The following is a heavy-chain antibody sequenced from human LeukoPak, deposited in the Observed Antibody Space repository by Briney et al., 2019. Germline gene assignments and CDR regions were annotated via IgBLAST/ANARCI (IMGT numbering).Heavy chain of an antibody. Sequence: SVKVSCKASGGTLSSYAISWVRQAPGQGLEWMGGIIPMDGTASYAQKFQGRVTITADESTSTAYMELSSLRSEDTAVYYCATSRGYGYGYGYWGQGTLVTVSS. CDR2: IIPMDGTA. J-gene: IGHJ4*02. D-gene: IGHD5-18*01. CDR1: GGTLSSYA. V-gene: IGHV1-69*13. CDR3: ATSRGYGYGYGY.